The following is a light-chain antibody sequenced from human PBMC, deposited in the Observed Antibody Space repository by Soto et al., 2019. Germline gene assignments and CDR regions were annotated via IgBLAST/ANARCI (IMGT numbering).Light chain of an antibody. V-gene: IGKV3-20*01. CDR1: QSVSSNY. CDR2: GAS. Sequence: ESVLTQSPGTLSLSPGDRATLSCRASQSVSSNYLAWYQQQKPGQAPRLLIYGASSRATGVPDRFSGSGSGTDFTLAISRLEPEDFVVYYCQHTRDPSWTLVQATK. J-gene: IGKJ1*01. CDR3: QHTRDPSWT.